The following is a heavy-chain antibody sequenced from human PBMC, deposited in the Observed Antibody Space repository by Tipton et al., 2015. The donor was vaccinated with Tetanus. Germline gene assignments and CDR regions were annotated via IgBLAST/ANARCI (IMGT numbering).Heavy chain of an antibody. CDR1: GASISGGRYF. J-gene: IGHJ4*02. V-gene: IGHV4-31*03. CDR3: ARDSYYSSRWSFADY. D-gene: IGHD3-22*01. Sequence: TLSLTCSVSGASISGGRYFWNWVRQHPEKGLEWIGYIYYSGDTYINPSLKTRVTMSVDTSKNQISLNLNSVTAADTAVYYCARDSYYSSRWSFADYWGQGTLVTVSS. CDR2: IYYSGDT.